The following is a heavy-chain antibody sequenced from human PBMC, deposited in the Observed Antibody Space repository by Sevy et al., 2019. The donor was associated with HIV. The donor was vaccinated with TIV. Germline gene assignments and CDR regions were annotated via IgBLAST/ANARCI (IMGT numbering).Heavy chain of an antibody. J-gene: IGHJ1*01. CDR2: ISAYNGNT. V-gene: IGHV1-18*04. CDR3: ARGAAVAGRGEYFQH. Sequence: ASVKVSCKASGYTFTSYGISWVRQAPGQGLEWMGWISAYNGNTNYAQTHQGRVTMTTDTSTSTAYMELRSLRSDDTAVYYCARGAAVAGRGEYFQHWGQGTLVTVSS. CDR1: GYTFTSYG. D-gene: IGHD6-19*01.